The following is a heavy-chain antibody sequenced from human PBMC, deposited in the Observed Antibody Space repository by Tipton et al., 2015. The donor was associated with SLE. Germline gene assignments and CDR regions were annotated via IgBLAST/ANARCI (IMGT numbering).Heavy chain of an antibody. Sequence: GLVKPSQTLSLTCAISGDSVSSNSAAWNWIRQSPSRGLEWLGRTYYRSKWYNDYAVSVKSRITINPDTSKNQFSLKLSSVTAADTAVYYCARGLGIAAAGIHYFDYWGQGTLVTVSS. J-gene: IGHJ4*02. D-gene: IGHD6-13*01. CDR1: GDSVSSNSAA. V-gene: IGHV6-1*01. CDR2: TYYRSKWYN. CDR3: ARGLGIAAAGIHYFDY.